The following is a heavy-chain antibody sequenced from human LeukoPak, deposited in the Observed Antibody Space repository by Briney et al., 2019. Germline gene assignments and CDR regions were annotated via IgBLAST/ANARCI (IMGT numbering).Heavy chain of an antibody. CDR3: AKRGLGDREAFDI. CDR2: NSGSGGST. CDR1: GFTFSTYG. V-gene: IGHV3-23*01. J-gene: IGHJ3*02. Sequence: GRSLRLSCAASGFTFSTYGMHWVRQAPGKGLEWVSSNSGSGGSTYYADSVEGRFTISRDNSKNTLYLQMNSLRAEDTAVSYCAKRGLGDREAFDIWGQGTMVTVSS. D-gene: IGHD2-21*02.